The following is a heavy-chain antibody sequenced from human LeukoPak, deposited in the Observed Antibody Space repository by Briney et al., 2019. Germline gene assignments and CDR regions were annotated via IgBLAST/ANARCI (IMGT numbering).Heavy chain of an antibody. J-gene: IGHJ6*03. CDR2: INWNGGST. D-gene: IGHD3-10*01. CDR3: ARIITPYYYYYMDV. CDR1: GFTFDDYG. V-gene: IGHV3-20*01. Sequence: RPGGSLRLSCAASGFTFDDYGMSWVRQAPGKGLEWVSGINWNGGSTGYADSVKGRFTISRDNVKNSLYLQMNSLRAEDTALYHCARIITPYYYYYMDVWSKGTTVTISS.